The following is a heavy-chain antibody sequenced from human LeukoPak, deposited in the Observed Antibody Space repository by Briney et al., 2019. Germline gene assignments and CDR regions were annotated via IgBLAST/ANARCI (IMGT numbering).Heavy chain of an antibody. D-gene: IGHD3-22*01. CDR3: ARLGYYDSSGYYYASFDY. V-gene: IGHV4-4*09. Sequence: SETLSLTSTVSGGSISSYYWSWIRQPPGKGLEWIGYIYTSGSTNYNPSLKSRVTISVDTSKNQFSLKLSSVTAADTAVYYCARLGYYDSSGYYYASFDYWGQGTLVTVSS. J-gene: IGHJ4*02. CDR1: GGSISSYY. CDR2: IYTSGST.